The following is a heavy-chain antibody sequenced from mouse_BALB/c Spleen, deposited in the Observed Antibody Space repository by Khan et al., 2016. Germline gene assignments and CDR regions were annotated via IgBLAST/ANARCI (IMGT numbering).Heavy chain of an antibody. CDR3: VRPYSHGGFDY. D-gene: IGHD2-10*01. CDR2: IRSKSNNYAT. V-gene: IGHV10-1*02. CDR1: GFTFNTYA. J-gene: IGHJ2*03. Sequence: EVQLVETGGGLVQPKGSLKLSCAASGFTFNTYAMNWVRQAPGKGLEWVARIRSKSNNYATYYADSVKDRFTISRDDSQSMLYLQMNNLKTEDTAMYYCVRPYSHGGFDYWGRGTSLTGSS.